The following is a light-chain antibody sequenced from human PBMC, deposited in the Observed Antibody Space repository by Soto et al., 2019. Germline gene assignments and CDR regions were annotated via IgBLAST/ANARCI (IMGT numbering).Light chain of an antibody. Sequence: QSVLTQPRSVSGSPGQSVTISCTGTSSDVGGHNYVSWYQQHPGKAPQLMIYDVSKRPSGVPDRFSGSKSGNTASLTISGLQAEDEADYYCCSYADDSTVVFGGGTKLTVL. CDR2: DVS. J-gene: IGLJ2*01. CDR1: SSDVGGHNY. V-gene: IGLV2-11*01. CDR3: CSYADDSTVV.